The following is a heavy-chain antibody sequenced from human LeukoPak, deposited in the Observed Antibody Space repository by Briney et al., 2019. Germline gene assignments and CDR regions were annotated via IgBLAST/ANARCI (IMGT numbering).Heavy chain of an antibody. D-gene: IGHD6-13*01. CDR2: RYYRGST. Sequence: SETLSLTCIVSGDSISSSSSYWGWIRQPPGKGLEWVGSRYYRGSTYYNPSLKSRVTISEDTSKNQLSLKLSSVTAADTAVYYCGRQENRIAAASAGYWGQGVLVTVSS. V-gene: IGHV4-39*01. CDR3: GRQENRIAAASAGY. J-gene: IGHJ4*02. CDR1: GDSISSSSSY.